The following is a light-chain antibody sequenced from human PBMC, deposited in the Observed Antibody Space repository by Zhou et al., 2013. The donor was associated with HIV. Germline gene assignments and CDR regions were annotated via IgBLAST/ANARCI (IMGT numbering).Light chain of an antibody. J-gene: IGKJ5*01. CDR2: VAS. CDR1: QSISHY. CDR3: QQSYSTLPIT. V-gene: IGKV1-39*01. Sequence: DIQMTQSPSSLSASVGDRVTITCRASQSISHYLNWYQQKPGKAPELLIYVASNLQNGVPSRFSGSGSGTDFTLTISSLQPEDFATYYCQQSYSTLPITFGQGTRLEIK.